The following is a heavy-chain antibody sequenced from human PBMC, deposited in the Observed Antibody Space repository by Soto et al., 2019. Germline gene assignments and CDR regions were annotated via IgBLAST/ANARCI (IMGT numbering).Heavy chain of an antibody. CDR2: IYKSSTT. CDR3: ARGRYCLTGRCFPNWFDS. CDR1: GDSISNLDYF. J-gene: IGHJ5*01. V-gene: IGHV4-30-4*01. D-gene: IGHD7-27*01. Sequence: SETLSLTCSVSGDSISNLDYFWAWIRQPPGQALEYIGYIYKSSTTYYNPSFGSRVAISVDTSKSQFSLNVTSVTAADTAVYFCARGRYCLTGRCFPNWFDSWGQGALVTVSS.